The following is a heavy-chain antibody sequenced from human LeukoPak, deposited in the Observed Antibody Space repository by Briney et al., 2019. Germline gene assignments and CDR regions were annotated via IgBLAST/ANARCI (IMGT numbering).Heavy chain of an antibody. CDR1: GFTFSSYE. D-gene: IGHD1-26*01. V-gene: IGHV3-48*03. J-gene: IGHJ4*02. CDR2: ISSSGSTT. CDR3: ARDGGSYWGGLWDY. Sequence: GGSLRLSCAASGFTFSSYEMTWVRQAPGKGLEWVSYISSSGSTTHYADSVKGRFTISRDNAKNSLYLQMNSLRAEDTAVYYCARDGGSYWGGLWDYWGQGTLVTVSS.